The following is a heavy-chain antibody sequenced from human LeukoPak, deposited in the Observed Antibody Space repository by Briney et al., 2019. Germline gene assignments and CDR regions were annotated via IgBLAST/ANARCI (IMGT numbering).Heavy chain of an antibody. D-gene: IGHD6-6*01. CDR1: GFTLRNYW. Sequence: QPGGSLRLSCTASGFTLRNYWMHWVRQVPGKRLVWVSHISGDGSVTNYADSVQGRFTISRDNAKNILYLQINSLRSEDTAVYYCARYSSSSGGAAYYLDYWGHGTLVTVSS. J-gene: IGHJ4*01. CDR2: ISGDGSVT. CDR3: ARYSSSSGGAAYYLDY. V-gene: IGHV3-74*01.